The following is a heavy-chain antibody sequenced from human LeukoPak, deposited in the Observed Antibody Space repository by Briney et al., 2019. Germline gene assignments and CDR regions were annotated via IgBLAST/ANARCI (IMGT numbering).Heavy chain of an antibody. J-gene: IGHJ4*02. V-gene: IGHV4-39*01. CDR1: GGSISSSNYY. D-gene: IGHD6-13*01. CDR3: ASRRLAAAGMGYFDC. Sequence: SETLSLTYTVSGGSISSSNYYWGWIRQPPGKGLEWIGSFYYSGSTYYNPSLKSRVTISVDTSKNQFSLKLSSVTAADTAVYYCASRRLAAAGMGYFDCWGQGTLVTVSS. CDR2: FYYSGST.